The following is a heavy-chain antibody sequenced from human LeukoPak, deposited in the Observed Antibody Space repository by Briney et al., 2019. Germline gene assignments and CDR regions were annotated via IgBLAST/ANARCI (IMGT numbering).Heavy chain of an antibody. CDR2: IYYSGST. CDR3: AKSREEIRGLDAFDI. CDR1: GGSIRSVDYC. V-gene: IGHV4-31*03. J-gene: IGHJ3*02. Sequence: SQTLSLTYSVSGGSIRSVDYCWNWIRQHPGKGLDWIGYIYYSGSTYYNPSLKSRVALSVDTSKNQFSLKLSSLTAADTAVYYCAKSREEIRGLDAFDIWGQGTMVTVSS. D-gene: IGHD5-24*01.